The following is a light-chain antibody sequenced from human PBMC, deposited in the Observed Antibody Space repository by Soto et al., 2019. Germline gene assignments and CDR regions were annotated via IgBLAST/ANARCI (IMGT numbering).Light chain of an antibody. V-gene: IGLV1-40*01. CDR2: GNG. J-gene: IGLJ1*01. CDR1: SSNIGAGYD. Sequence: QSVLTQPPSVSGAPGQRVTISCTGSSSNIGAGYDVHWYQQLPGTAPKLLIYGNGNRPSGVPDRFSGSKSGISASLAITGLQAEDEADYYCQSYDSSLSGLNVFGTGTKVTVL. CDR3: QSYDSSLSGLNV.